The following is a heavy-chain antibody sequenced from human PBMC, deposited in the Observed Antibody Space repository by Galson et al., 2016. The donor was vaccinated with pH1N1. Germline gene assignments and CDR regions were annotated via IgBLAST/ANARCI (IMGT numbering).Heavy chain of an antibody. CDR2: IYWDDGE. CDR1: GFSVTTSGVG. Sequence: PALVKPTQTLTLTCTFSGFSVTTSGVGVGWIRQPPGKAPGWLALIYWDDGERYSPSLKGRLTITKDTSKNQVVLTMTNMAPVDTGTYYCAHREVTITNAFDVWGPGTLVTVSS. D-gene: IGHD5-12*01. CDR3: AHREVTITNAFDV. V-gene: IGHV2-5*02. J-gene: IGHJ3*01.